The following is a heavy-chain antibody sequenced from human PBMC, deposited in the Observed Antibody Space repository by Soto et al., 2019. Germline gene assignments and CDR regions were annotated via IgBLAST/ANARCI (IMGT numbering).Heavy chain of an antibody. J-gene: IGHJ6*02. CDR3: ARATTPYSSSLVSSYGMDV. CDR1: GFTFSSYA. D-gene: IGHD6-6*01. Sequence: GGSLRLSCAASGFTFSSYAMHWVRQAPGKGLEWVAVISYDGSNKYYADSVKGRFTISRDNSKNTLYLQMNSLRAEDTAVYYCARATTPYSSSLVSSYGMDVWGQGTTVTVSS. V-gene: IGHV3-30-3*01. CDR2: ISYDGSNK.